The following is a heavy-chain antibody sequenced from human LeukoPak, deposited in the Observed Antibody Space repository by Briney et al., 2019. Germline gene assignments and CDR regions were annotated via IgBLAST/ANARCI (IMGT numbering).Heavy chain of an antibody. V-gene: IGHV1-8*01. D-gene: IGHD3-22*01. Sequence: ASVKVSCKASGYTFTSYDINWVRQATGQGLVWMGWMNPNSGNTGYAQKFQGRVTMTRNTSISTAYMELSSLRSEDTAVYYCARGRKKSGYYFIDYWGQGTLVTVSS. CDR2: MNPNSGNT. CDR3: ARGRKKSGYYFIDY. CDR1: GYTFTSYD. J-gene: IGHJ4*02.